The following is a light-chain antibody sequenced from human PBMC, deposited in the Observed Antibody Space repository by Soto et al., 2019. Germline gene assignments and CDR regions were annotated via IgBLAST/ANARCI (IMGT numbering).Light chain of an antibody. CDR1: QSISSY. CDR3: QQSYSTPQT. CDR2: AAS. J-gene: IGKJ3*01. Sequence: IQMTQSPSSLSASVGDRVTITYRASQSISSYLNWYQQKPGKAPKLLIYAASSLQSGVPSRFSGSGSGTDFTLTISSLQPEDFATYYCQQSYSTPQTFGAGTKVDI. V-gene: IGKV1-39*01.